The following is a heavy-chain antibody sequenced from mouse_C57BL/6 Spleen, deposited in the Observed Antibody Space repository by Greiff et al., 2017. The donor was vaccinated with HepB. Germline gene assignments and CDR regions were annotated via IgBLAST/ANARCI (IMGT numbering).Heavy chain of an antibody. CDR3: ARGYYGSSSYAMDY. CDR2: IYPSDSET. V-gene: IGHV1-61*01. Sequence: QVQLQQPGAELVRPGSSVKLSCKASGYTFTSYWMDWVKQRPGQGLEWIGNIYPSDSETHYNQKFKDKATLTVDKSSSTAYMPLSSLTSEDSAVYYCARGYYGSSSYAMDYWGQGTSVTVSS. D-gene: IGHD1-1*01. J-gene: IGHJ4*01. CDR1: GYTFTSYW.